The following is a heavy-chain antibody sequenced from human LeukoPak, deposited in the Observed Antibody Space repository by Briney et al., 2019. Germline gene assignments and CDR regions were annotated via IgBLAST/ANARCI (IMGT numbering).Heavy chain of an antibody. Sequence: GASVKVSCKASGGTFSSYAISWVRQAPGQGLEWMGGIIPIFGTANYAQKFQGRVTITADESASTAYMELSSLRSEDTAVYYCARIRAYYYDSSGYYSRHDAFDIWGQGTMVTVSS. CDR1: GGTFSSYA. J-gene: IGHJ3*02. V-gene: IGHV1-69*13. CDR3: ARIRAYYYDSSGYYSRHDAFDI. CDR2: IIPIFGTA. D-gene: IGHD3-22*01.